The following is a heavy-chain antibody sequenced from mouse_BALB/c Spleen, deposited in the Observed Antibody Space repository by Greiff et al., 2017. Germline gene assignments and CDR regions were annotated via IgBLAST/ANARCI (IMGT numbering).Heavy chain of an antibody. Sequence: QVQLQQSGPGLVAPSQSLSITCTVSGFSLTGYGVNWVRQPPGKGLEWLGMIWGDGSTDYNSALKSRLSISKDNSKSQVFLKMNSLQTDDTARYYCARDRAYDGYYFDYWGQGTTLTVSS. CDR3: ARDRAYDGYYFDY. CDR1: GFSLTGYG. V-gene: IGHV2-6-7*01. J-gene: IGHJ2*01. CDR2: IWGDGST. D-gene: IGHD2-3*01.